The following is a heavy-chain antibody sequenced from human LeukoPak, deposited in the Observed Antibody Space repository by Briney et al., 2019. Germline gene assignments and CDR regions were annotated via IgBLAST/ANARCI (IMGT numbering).Heavy chain of an antibody. Sequence: AGGSLRLSCAASGFTFSSYWMSWVRQAPGKGLELVANIKQDGSEKYYVDSVKGRFTISRDNAKNSLYLQMNSLRAEDTAVYYCARFCSGGSCYYAIDYWGQGTLVTVSS. D-gene: IGHD2-15*01. V-gene: IGHV3-7*01. J-gene: IGHJ4*02. CDR1: GFTFSSYW. CDR2: IKQDGSEK. CDR3: ARFCSGGSCYYAIDY.